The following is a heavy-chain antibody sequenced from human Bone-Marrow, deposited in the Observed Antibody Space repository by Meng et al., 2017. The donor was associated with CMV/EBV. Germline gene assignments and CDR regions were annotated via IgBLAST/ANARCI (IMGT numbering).Heavy chain of an antibody. CDR3: ARTRIEVEPDGTKIKYYNYGMDV. D-gene: IGHD2-15*01. CDR2: MNPNSGNT. V-gene: IGHV1-8*01. CDR1: GYTFTTYD. J-gene: IGHJ6*02. Sequence: ASVKVSCKASGYTFTTYDINWVRQATGQGLEWMGWMNPNSGNTGYAQKFQGRVTMTRVTSISTAYMELSSLTSDDTAVYYCARTRIEVEPDGTKIKYYNYGMDVWGQGTTGTVS.